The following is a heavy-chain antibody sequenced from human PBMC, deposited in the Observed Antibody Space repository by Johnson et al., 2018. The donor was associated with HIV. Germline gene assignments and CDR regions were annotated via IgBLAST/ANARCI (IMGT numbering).Heavy chain of an antibody. CDR3: AISGTGPDAFDI. CDR1: GFTVSSNY. J-gene: IGHJ3*02. Sequence: QMQLVESGGGLIQPGGSLRLSCAASGFTVSSNYMSWVRQAPGKGLEGVAVISFDGSNEYYADSVKDRFTISRDNSKNTLFLQMNGLRVEDTAVYYCAISGTGPDAFDIWGQGTMVTVSS. V-gene: IGHV3-30*03. CDR2: ISFDGSNE.